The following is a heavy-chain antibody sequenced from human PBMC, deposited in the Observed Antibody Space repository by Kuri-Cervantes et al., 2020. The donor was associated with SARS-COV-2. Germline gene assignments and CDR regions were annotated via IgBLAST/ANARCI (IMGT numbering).Heavy chain of an antibody. CDR2: INPNSGGT. CDR1: GYTFTGYY. Sequence: ASVKVSCKASGYTFTGYYMHWVRQAPGQGLEWMGWINPNSGGTNYAQKFQGRVTMTRDTSISTAYMELSRLRSDDTAVYYCARGGWGSSTSHSYYYYMDVWGKGTTVTVSS. CDR3: ARGGWGSSTSHSYYYYMDV. V-gene: IGHV1-2*02. J-gene: IGHJ6*03. D-gene: IGHD2-2*01.